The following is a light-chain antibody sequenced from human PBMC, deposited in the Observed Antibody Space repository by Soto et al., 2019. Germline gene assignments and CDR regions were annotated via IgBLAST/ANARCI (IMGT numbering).Light chain of an antibody. CDR2: EVS. Sequence: QSALTQPASVSGSPGQSITIPCTGTSSDVGSYNYVSWYQQHPGKAPKLMIYEVSDRPSGISSRFSGSKSGNTASLTISGLQTEDEADYYCSSYTSSSTLFGTGTKLTVL. V-gene: IGLV2-14*01. CDR3: SSYTSSSTL. CDR1: SSDVGSYNY. J-gene: IGLJ1*01.